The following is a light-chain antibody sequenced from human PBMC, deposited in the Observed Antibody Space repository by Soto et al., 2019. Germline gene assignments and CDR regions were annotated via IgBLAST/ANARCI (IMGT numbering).Light chain of an antibody. J-gene: IGLJ1*01. CDR3: HSYDSSLSASV. V-gene: IGLV1-40*01. CDR1: SSKIGAVYD. Sequence: QSVLTQTPSVSGSPGQSVTISCTWISSKIGAVYDVHWYQHLPGTAPKLLIYGTTNRPSGVPDRFSGSKSGISASLAITGLQAEDEADYYCHSYDSSLSASVFGAGTKVTV. CDR2: GTT.